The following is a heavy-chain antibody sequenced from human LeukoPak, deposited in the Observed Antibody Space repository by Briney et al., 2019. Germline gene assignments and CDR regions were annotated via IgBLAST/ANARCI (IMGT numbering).Heavy chain of an antibody. Sequence: PGGPLRLSCAASGFTFSSYAMSWVRQAPGKGLVWVSGISGSGGSTYYGDSVKGRFAISRDNSKNTLYLQMNSLRGEDTAVYYCAKSYYYNSGSWGIFDYWGQGTLVTVSS. CDR1: GFTFSSYA. J-gene: IGHJ4*02. CDR3: AKSYYYNSGSWGIFDY. CDR2: ISGSGGST. D-gene: IGHD3-10*01. V-gene: IGHV3-23*01.